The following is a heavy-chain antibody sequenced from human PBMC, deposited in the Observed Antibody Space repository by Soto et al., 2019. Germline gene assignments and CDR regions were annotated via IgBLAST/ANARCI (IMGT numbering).Heavy chain of an antibody. CDR1: GGSFSGYY. CDR3: ARGQLERPSAPNYYYYGMDV. V-gene: IGHV4-34*01. Sequence: SETLSLTCAVYGGSFSGYYWSWIRQPPGKGLEWIGEINHSGSTNYNPSLKSRVTISVDTSKNQFSLKLSSVTAADTAVYYCARGQLERPSAPNYYYYGMDVWSQGTTVTVSS. CDR2: INHSGST. J-gene: IGHJ6*02. D-gene: IGHD1-1*01.